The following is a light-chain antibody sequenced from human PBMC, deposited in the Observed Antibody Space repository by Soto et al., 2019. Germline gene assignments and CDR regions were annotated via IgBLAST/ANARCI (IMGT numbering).Light chain of an antibody. CDR1: SSDVGGYNY. CDR2: DVS. CDR3: CSSNTSNTRQIV. J-gene: IGLJ1*01. V-gene: IGLV2-14*03. Sequence: QSVLTQPASVSGSPGQSISISCTGTSSDVGGYNYVSWYQHHPGKAPKLMIYDVSNRPSGVSNRFSGSKSGNTASLTISGLQPEDEADYYCCSSNTSNTRQIVFGTGTEVTGL.